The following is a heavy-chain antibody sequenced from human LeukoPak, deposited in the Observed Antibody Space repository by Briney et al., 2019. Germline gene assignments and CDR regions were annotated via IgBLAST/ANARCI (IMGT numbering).Heavy chain of an antibody. CDR1: GFNFSSND. CDR2: ISTAGDT. V-gene: IGHV3-13*01. CDR3: AKAMGYCSGGSCYGYYYYYMDV. D-gene: IGHD2-15*01. J-gene: IGHJ6*03. Sequence: GGSLRLSCAVSGFNFSSNDMHWVRQPTGKGLEWVSGISTAGDTYYPDSVKGRFTISRKNAKSSFYLQMNSLRAEDTALYYCAKAMGYCSGGSCYGYYYYYMDVWGKGTTVTISS.